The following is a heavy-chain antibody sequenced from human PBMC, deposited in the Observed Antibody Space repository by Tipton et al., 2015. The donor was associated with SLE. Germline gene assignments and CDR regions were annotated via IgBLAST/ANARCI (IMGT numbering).Heavy chain of an antibody. CDR2: INYSGST. Sequence: LRLSCAVYGGSFTGFRWSFIRQPPGKPLEWIGEINYSGSTNYNPSLKSRVTISVDTSKNQCSLNLSSVTAADTALYYCARSSRCAYGVCPEYFQLWGQGTLVTVSS. CDR3: ARSSRCAYGVCPEYFQL. D-gene: IGHD2-8*01. CDR1: GGSFTGFR. J-gene: IGHJ1*01. V-gene: IGHV4-34*01.